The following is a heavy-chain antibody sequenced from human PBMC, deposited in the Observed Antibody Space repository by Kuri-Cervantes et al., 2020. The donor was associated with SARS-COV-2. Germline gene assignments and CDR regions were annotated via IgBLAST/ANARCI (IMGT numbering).Heavy chain of an antibody. CDR2: IYYSGST. V-gene: IGHV4-59*01. J-gene: IGHJ4*02. D-gene: IGHD6-13*01. CDR3: ARAIAAAAPFDY. CDR1: GGSISSYY. Sequence: SETLSLTCTVSGGSISSYYWSWIRQPPGKGLEWIGYIYYSGSTNYNPSLKSRVTISVDTSKNQFSLKLSPVTAADTAVYYCARAIAAAAPFDYWGQGTLVTVSS.